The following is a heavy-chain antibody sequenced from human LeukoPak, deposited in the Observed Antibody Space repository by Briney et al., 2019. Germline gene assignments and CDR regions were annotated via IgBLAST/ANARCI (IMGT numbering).Heavy chain of an antibody. CDR1: GVSISSYY. V-gene: IGHV4-4*07. Sequence: PSETLSLTCTVSGVSISSYYWSWIRQPAGKGLEWIGRIYTSGSTNYNPSLKSRVTMSVDTSKTQSSLKLSSVTAADTAVYYCARGTSTTPNWFDPWGQGTLVTVSS. J-gene: IGHJ5*02. D-gene: IGHD2-2*01. CDR2: IYTSGST. CDR3: ARGTSTTPNWFDP.